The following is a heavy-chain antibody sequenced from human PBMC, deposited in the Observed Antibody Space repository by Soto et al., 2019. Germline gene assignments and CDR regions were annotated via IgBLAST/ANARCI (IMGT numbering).Heavy chain of an antibody. J-gene: IGHJ5*02. CDR1: GGSIISFY. D-gene: IGHD6-19*01. CDR3: ARDRWSSGSDWFDP. CDR2: ISTDGTT. Sequence: SETLSLTCTVSGGSIISFYWSWIRQTAGKGLEWIGRISTDGTTSYNPSLKSRVTMSADMSNNQFSLRLNSVTAADSAVYYCARDRWSSGSDWFDPWGQGTLVTLSS. V-gene: IGHV4-4*07.